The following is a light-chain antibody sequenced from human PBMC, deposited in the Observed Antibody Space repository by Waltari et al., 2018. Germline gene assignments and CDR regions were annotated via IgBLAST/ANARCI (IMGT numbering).Light chain of an antibody. Sequence: DIVMTQSPDSLAVSLGERATIHCKSSQSLSYSSNNKNYVAWYQQRPGQHPKLLIYWTSTRESGVPDRFSGSGSGTDFTLTISSLQAEDVAIYYCHQYSSSSRTFGQGTKLEIK. CDR2: WTS. CDR1: QSLSYSSNNKNY. V-gene: IGKV4-1*01. CDR3: HQYSSSSRT. J-gene: IGKJ2*01.